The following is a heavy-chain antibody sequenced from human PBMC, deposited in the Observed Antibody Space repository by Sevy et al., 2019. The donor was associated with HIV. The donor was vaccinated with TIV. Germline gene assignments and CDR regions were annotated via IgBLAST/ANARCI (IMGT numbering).Heavy chain of an antibody. CDR2: ISHTSESS. D-gene: IGHD3-3*01. J-gene: IGHJ4*02. Sequence: GGSLRLSCAAPGFTLSSYVMSWVRHSPGKGLEWVSTISHTSESSNYADSVKGRFTISRDNSKNTLYLQMNSLRVEDTAVYYCAGRRVGDFWSGSVRGPWAGGPLFDYWGQGTLVTVSS. CDR3: AGRRVGDFWSGSVRGPWAGGPLFDY. V-gene: IGHV3-23*01. CDR1: GFTLSSYV.